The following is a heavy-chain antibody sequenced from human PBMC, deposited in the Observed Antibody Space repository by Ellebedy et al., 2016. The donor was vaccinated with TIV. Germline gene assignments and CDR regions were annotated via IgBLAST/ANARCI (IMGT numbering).Heavy chain of an antibody. Sequence: GESLKISCAASGFSFSTSDMHWVRQAPGKGLQWVALMSYDGIKQFYADSVKGRFTLSRDTSNDVMFLQMDSLRLEDTAVYFCVKFRGGMESAHSYGVDVWGHGTTVAVSS. CDR2: MSYDGIKQ. D-gene: IGHD3-10*01. CDR3: VKFRGGMESAHSYGVDV. CDR1: GFSFSTSD. V-gene: IGHV3-30*18. J-gene: IGHJ6*02.